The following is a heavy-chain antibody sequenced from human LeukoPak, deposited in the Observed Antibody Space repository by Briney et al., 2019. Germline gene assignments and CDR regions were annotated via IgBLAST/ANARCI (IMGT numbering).Heavy chain of an antibody. Sequence: PGRSLRLSCAASGFTFNSYAMHWVRQAPGKGLEWVAIISYDGNNKYYADSVKGRFTISRDNSKNTLSLQMNSLRPEDTALYYCARGPSITARDGGYYYMDVWGKGTTVTVSS. CDR1: GFTFNSYA. D-gene: IGHD6-6*01. CDR3: ARGPSITARDGGYYYMDV. CDR2: ISYDGNNK. J-gene: IGHJ6*03. V-gene: IGHV3-30*04.